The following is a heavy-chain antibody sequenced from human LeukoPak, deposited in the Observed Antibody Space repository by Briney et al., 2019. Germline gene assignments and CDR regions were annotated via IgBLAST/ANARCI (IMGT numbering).Heavy chain of an antibody. CDR3: ARPITFGGVIGY. D-gene: IGHD3-16*02. J-gene: IGHJ4*02. CDR1: GFTFSSYW. CDR2: INTDGSST. V-gene: IGHV3-74*01. Sequence: GGSLRLSCAASGFTFSSYWMHWVRQAPGKGLVWVSRINTDGSSTSYADSVKGRFTISRDNAKNTLYLQMNSLRAEDTAVYYCARPITFGGVIGYWGQGTLVTVSS.